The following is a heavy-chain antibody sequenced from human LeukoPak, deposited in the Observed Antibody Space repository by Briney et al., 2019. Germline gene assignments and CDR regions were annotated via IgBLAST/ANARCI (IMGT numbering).Heavy chain of an antibody. Sequence: SETLSLTCSVSGYSISSGYYWGWIRQPPGKGLEWIGNIYHNEITHYNPSLKSRVTISVDTSKNQFSLKLSSVTAADTAVYYCARGGKTYYYGSGRRFDPWGQGTLVTVSS. CDR2: IYHNEIT. V-gene: IGHV4-38-2*02. J-gene: IGHJ5*02. CDR3: ARGGKTYYYGSGRRFDP. CDR1: GYSISSGYY. D-gene: IGHD3-10*01.